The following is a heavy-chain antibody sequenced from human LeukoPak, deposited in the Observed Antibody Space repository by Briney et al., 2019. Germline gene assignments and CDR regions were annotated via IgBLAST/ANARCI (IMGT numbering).Heavy chain of an antibody. CDR1: GSTFNSYC. J-gene: IGHJ4*02. D-gene: IGHD3-16*01. CDR2: ISYSGSST. Sequence: PGGSLRLSCAASGSTFNSYCMNWVRQAPGKGLEWVSSISYSGSSTFYADSVKGRFTISRDNAKNSLYLQVNSLRAEDTAVYYCARDEGGGVMALVRDYWGQGTLVTVSS. V-gene: IGHV3-21*06. CDR3: ARDEGGGVMALVRDY.